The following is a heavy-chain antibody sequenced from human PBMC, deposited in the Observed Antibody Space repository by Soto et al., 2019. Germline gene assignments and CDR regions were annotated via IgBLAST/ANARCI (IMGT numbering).Heavy chain of an antibody. D-gene: IGHD6-6*01. CDR3: ARYSSSSGLLDP. J-gene: IGHJ5*02. V-gene: IGHV4-39*01. Sequence: SETLSLTCTVSGGSISSSPYYWGWFRQPPGKRLEWIAIISFVGNTYYNPSLESRVTISADTSKNQFSLRLKSVTAADTGVYYSARYSSSSGLLDPWGPGTLVTVSS. CDR1: GGSISSSPYY. CDR2: ISFVGNT.